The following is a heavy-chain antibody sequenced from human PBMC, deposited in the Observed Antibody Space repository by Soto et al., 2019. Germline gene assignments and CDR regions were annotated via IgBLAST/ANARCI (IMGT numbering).Heavy chain of an antibody. V-gene: IGHV3-23*01. Sequence: EVQLLESGGGLVQPGGSLTLSCVASGFAFNNFAMGWVRQAPAKGLEWVSLIRHDGAAKYYTYSVKRRFIISRDNSKTTLYLQMDSLRAEDTAIYICAAQDFSGATGTTWCHGTQGTVSS. CDR1: GFAFNNFA. CDR3: AAQDFSGATGTT. CDR2: IRHDGAAK. J-gene: IGHJ4*01. D-gene: IGHD1-1*01.